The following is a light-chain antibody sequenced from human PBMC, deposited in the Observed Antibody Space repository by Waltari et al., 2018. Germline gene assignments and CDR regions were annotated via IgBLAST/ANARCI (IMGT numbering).Light chain of an antibody. CDR1: QNVLSSSYNKNH. J-gene: IGKJ1*01. V-gene: IGKV4-1*01. CDR3: QQYYGIPT. CDR2: WAS. Sequence: DIVMTQSPDSLAVPLGARSTINCRSSQNVLSSSYNKNHLAWYQHKPGQPPKLLVYWASTRESGVPDRFSGSGSGTDFTLSISSLQAEDVAVYYCQQYYGIPTFGQGTKVEVK.